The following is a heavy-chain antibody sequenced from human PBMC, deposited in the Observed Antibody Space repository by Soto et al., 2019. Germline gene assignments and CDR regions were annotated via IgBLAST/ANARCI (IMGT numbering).Heavy chain of an antibody. CDR1: GFTFSSYG. CDR3: AKDEYSSSSVVTTLIDY. D-gene: IGHD6-6*01. V-gene: IGHV3-30*18. J-gene: IGHJ4*02. Sequence: GGALRLSCAASGFTFSSYGMHWVRQAPGKGLEWVAVISYDGSNKYYADSVKSRFTISRDNSKNTLYLQMNSLRAEDTAVYYCAKDEYSSSSVVTTLIDYWGQGTLVTVSS. CDR2: ISYDGSNK.